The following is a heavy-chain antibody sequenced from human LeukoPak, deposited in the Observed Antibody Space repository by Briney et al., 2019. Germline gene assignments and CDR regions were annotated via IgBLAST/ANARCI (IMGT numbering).Heavy chain of an antibody. J-gene: IGHJ4*02. V-gene: IGHV3-23*01. D-gene: IGHD2-2*02. CDR1: GFTFSSYA. CDR2: ISGSGGGT. CDR3: AKGISGSCYTGLGF. Sequence: GGSLRLSCAASGFTFSSYAMSWVRQAPGKGLEWVSAISGSGGGTYYADSVKGRFTISRDNSKTTLFLQMNSLRAEDTAVYYCAKGISGSCYTGLGFWGQGTLVTVSS.